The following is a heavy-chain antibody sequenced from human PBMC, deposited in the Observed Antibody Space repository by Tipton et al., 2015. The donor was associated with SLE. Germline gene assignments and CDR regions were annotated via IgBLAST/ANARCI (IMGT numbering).Heavy chain of an antibody. J-gene: IGHJ3*02. CDR3: ARDRGYCSGGSCYSNAFDI. D-gene: IGHD2-15*01. Sequence: SLRLSCAASGFTFSSYAMSWVRQAPGKGLEWVSAISGSGGSTYYADSVKGRFTISRDNSKNTLYLQMNSLRAEDTAVYYCARDRGYCSGGSCYSNAFDIWGQGTMVTVSS. CDR2: ISGSGGST. V-gene: IGHV3-23*01. CDR1: GFTFSSYA.